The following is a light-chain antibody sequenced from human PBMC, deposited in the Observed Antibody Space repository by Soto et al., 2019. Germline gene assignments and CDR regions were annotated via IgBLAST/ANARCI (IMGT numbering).Light chain of an antibody. Sequence: IQLTQSPSSLSASVGDRVTITCRASQGISSYLAWYQQKPGKVPKLLIYDASTLQSGVPSRFSGSGSGTDGTLTSSSLQPEDFSTYYCQQLYRYPLTFGGGTKVEIK. J-gene: IGKJ4*01. CDR3: QQLYRYPLT. CDR2: DAS. V-gene: IGKV1-9*01. CDR1: QGISSY.